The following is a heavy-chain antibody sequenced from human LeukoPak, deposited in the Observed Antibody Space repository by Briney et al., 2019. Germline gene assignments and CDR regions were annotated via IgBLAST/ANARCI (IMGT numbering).Heavy chain of an antibody. CDR1: GFTFSSYW. D-gene: IGHD3-10*01. V-gene: IGHV3-7*01. CDR2: IKQDGSEK. CDR3: AKRRAYGSVAREFDY. Sequence: PGGPLRLSCAASGFTFSSYWMSWVRQAPGKGLEWVANIKQDGSEKYYVDSVKGRFTISRDNAKNSLYLQMNSLRAEDTAVYYCAKRRAYGSVAREFDYWGQGTLVSVSS. J-gene: IGHJ4*02.